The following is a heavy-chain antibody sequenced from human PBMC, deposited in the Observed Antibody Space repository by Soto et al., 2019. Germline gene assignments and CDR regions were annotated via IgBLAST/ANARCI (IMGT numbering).Heavy chain of an antibody. CDR2: ISGSGGST. D-gene: IGHD5-18*01. CDR3: AKLNGYSYGFYVFFSYFDY. V-gene: IGHV3-23*01. J-gene: IGHJ4*02. Sequence: GGSPRLSCATSGFTFSSYAMSWVRQAPGKGLEWVSAISGSGGSTYYADSVKGRFTISRDNSKNTLYLQMNSLRAEDTAVYYCAKLNGYSYGFYVFFSYFDYWGQGTLVTVSS. CDR1: GFTFSSYA.